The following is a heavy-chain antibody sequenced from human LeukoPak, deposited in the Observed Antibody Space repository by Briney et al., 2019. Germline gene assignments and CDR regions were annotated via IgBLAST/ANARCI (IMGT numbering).Heavy chain of an antibody. D-gene: IGHD3-10*01. CDR2: IKQDGSEK. CDR3: ARESLGPVPPFDI. V-gene: IGHV3-7*01. CDR1: GFTFNNFW. J-gene: IGHJ3*02. Sequence: GGSLRLSCAASGFTFNNFWMSWVRQAPGKGLEWVANIKQDGSEKDYVDSVKGRFTISRDNAKNSLYLQMDSLRAEDTAVYYCARESLGPVPPFDIWGQGTMVTVSS.